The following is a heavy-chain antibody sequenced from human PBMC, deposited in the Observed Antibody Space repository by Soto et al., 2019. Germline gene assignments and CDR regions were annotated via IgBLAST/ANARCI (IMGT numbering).Heavy chain of an antibody. D-gene: IGHD3-3*01. V-gene: IGHV3-30-3*01. CDR1: GFTFSSYA. CDR3: ARDRIFGVVRVVSLAGY. CDR2: ISYDGSNK. Sequence: QVQLVESGGGVVQPGRSLRLSCAASGFTFSSYAMHWVRQAPGKGLEWVAVISYDGSNKYYADSVKGRFTISRDNSKNTLYLQMNSLRAEDTAVYYCARDRIFGVVRVVSLAGYWGQGTLVTVSS. J-gene: IGHJ4*02.